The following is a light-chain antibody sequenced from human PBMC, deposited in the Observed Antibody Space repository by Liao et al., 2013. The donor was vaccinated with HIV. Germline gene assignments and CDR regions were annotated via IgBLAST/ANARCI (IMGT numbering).Light chain of an antibody. CDR3: QAWDRSTVI. CDR2: QDA. V-gene: IGLV3-1*01. CDR1: KLGDKY. Sequence: SYELTQPPSVSVSPGQTASITCSGDKLGDKYACWYQQKPGQSPVLVIYQDAKRPSGIPERFSGSNSGNTATLTISVTQAVDEADYYCQAWDRSTVIFGGGTKLTVL. J-gene: IGLJ2*01.